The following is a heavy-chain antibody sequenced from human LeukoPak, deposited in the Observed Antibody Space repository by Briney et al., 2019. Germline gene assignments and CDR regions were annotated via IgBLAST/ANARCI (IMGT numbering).Heavy chain of an antibody. D-gene: IGHD6-19*01. CDR1: GYTFTSYD. J-gene: IGHJ5*02. Sequence: ASVKVSCKASGYTFTSYDINWVRQATGQGLEWMGWMNPNSGNTGYAQKFQGRVTMTRNTSISTAYMELSSLRSEDTAVYYCARGPLAVAGNWFDPWGQGTLVTVSS. V-gene: IGHV1-8*01. CDR2: MNPNSGNT. CDR3: ARGPLAVAGNWFDP.